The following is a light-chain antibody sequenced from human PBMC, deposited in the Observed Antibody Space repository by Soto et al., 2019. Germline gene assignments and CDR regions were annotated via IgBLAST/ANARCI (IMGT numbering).Light chain of an antibody. CDR3: MQALQTPTT. CDR1: QSLLHSNGYNY. CDR2: LNS. J-gene: IGKJ3*01. V-gene: IGKV2-28*01. Sequence: EIVMTQSPLSLPVTPGEPASISCRSSQSLLHSNGYNYLDWYLQRPGQSPQLLIYLNSRRAYGVPDRFSGSGSGTDFTLKISRVEAEDIGVYYCMQALQTPTTFGPGTKVDF.